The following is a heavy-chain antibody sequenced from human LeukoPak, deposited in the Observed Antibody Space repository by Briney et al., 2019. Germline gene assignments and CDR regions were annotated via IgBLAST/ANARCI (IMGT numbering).Heavy chain of an antibody. CDR3: EKDVANYYYMDV. V-gene: IGHV3-43*01. CDR1: GLTLDAYT. CDR2: IGWDGGRT. Sequence: GGSLRLSGAASGLTLDAYTMAWVRQAPGKGLEWVSLIGWDGGRTNYAASVKGRSTISRNNRKNSLYLQINSLRTESPALYSCEKDVANYYYMDVWGKGATVTVSS. D-gene: IGHD5-12*01. J-gene: IGHJ6*03.